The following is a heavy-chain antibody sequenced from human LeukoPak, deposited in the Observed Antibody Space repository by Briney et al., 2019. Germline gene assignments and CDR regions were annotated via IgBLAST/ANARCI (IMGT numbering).Heavy chain of an antibody. CDR2: ISGGSTKT. CDR3: AKSRRSVADYHFDN. J-gene: IGHJ4*02. Sequence: PGGSLRLSCAASGFTYSNYAMSGVRQAPGKGLEYASRISGGSTKTNNVDGVKSRFTITSNNSNNTLHLQMNSLGADDTAVYYCAKSRRSVADYHFDNWGQGTLVIVSS. V-gene: IGHV3-23*01. D-gene: IGHD4-11*01. CDR1: GFTYSNYA.